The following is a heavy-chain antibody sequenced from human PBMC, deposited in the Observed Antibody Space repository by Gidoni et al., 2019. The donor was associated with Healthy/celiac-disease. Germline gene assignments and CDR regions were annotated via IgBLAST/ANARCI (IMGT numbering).Heavy chain of an antibody. CDR2: ISSSSSYI. J-gene: IGHJ6*02. Sequence: EVQLVESGGGLVKPGGSLRLSCAASGFPFSSYSMNWVLQAPGKGLEWVSSISSSSSYIYYADSVKGRFTISRDNAKNSLYLQMNSLRAEDTAVYYCARDFPPAGLDIVVVPAAMLYYYGMDVWGQGTTVTVSS. CDR3: ARDFPPAGLDIVVVPAAMLYYYGMDV. CDR1: GFPFSSYS. V-gene: IGHV3-21*01. D-gene: IGHD2-2*01.